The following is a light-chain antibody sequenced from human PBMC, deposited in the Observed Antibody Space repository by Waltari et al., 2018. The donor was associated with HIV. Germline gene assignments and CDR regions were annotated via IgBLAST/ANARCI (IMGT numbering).Light chain of an antibody. CDR1: QSVRSGY. CDR3: QQYGDSPRT. V-gene: IGKV3-20*01. Sequence: EIVLTQSPGTLSLSPGDRATLSCRATQSVRSGYLAWYQQKPGQAPRLLIYGASSRATGIPSRFSGSGSGTDFTLTISRLEPEDFAVYYCQQYGDSPRTFGQGTKVESK. CDR2: GAS. J-gene: IGKJ1*01.